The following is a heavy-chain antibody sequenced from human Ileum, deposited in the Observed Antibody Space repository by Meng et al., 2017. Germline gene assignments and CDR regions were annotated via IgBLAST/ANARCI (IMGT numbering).Heavy chain of an antibody. J-gene: IGHJ4*02. V-gene: IGHV6-1*01. Sequence: QVQLQQSGPGLLMPSQTLSLPCAISGDSVSSNSAAWNWIRQSPSRGLEWLGRTYYRSKWYNNYAVSVRSRISINPDTSKNQFSLQLNSVTPEDTAVYYCARDGGAAPDYFDYWGQGTLVTVSS. CDR3: ARDGGAAPDYFDY. CDR1: GDSVSSNSAA. CDR2: TYYRSKWYN. D-gene: IGHD3-16*01.